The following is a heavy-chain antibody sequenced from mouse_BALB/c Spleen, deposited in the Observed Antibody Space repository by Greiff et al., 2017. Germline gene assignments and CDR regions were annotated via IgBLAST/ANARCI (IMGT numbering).Heavy chain of an antibody. V-gene: IGHV5-6*01. CDR2: ISSGGSYT. CDR3: ARQGGYDYDGWFAY. Sequence: EVQGVESGGDLVKPGGSLKLSCAASGFTFSSYGMSWVRQTPDKRLEWVATISSGGSYTYYPDSVKGRFTISRDNAKNTLYLQMSSLKSEDTAMYYCARQGGYDYDGWFAYWGQGTLVTVSA. J-gene: IGHJ3*01. D-gene: IGHD2-4*01. CDR1: GFTFSSYG.